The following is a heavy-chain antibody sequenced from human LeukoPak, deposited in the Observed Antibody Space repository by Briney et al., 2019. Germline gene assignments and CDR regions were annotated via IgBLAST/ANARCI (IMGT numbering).Heavy chain of an antibody. CDR1: GGSISSSNW. V-gene: IGHV4-4*02. Sequence: SETLPLTCAVSGGSISSSNWWSWVRQPPGKGLEWIGEIYHSGSTNYNPSLKSRVTISVDKSKNQFSLKLSSVTAADTAVYYCARMYSSAYYGMDVWGKGTTVTVSS. CDR2: IYHSGST. CDR3: ARMYSSAYYGMDV. J-gene: IGHJ6*04. D-gene: IGHD6-19*01.